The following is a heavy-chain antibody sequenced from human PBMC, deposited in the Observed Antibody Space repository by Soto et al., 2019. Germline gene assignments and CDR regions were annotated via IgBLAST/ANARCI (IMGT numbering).Heavy chain of an antibody. Sequence: PGGSLRLSCAASGFTFSDFYMSWVRRAPGKGLEWISYISSSGSLIYYADSVKGRFTISRDNANNSLYLQMNSLRVEDTAVYYCVRDPPPDSETVYMAIWCQGNTVTVYS. CDR3: VRDPPPDSETVYMAI. CDR2: ISSSGSLI. CDR1: GFTFSDFY. D-gene: IGHD4-17*01. J-gene: IGHJ6*02. V-gene: IGHV3-11*01.